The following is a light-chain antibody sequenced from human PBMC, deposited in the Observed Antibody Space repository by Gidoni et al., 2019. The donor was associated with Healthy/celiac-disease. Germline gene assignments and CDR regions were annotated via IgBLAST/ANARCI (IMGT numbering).Light chain of an antibody. Sequence: DIQMTQSPYSLSASVGDRVTITCQASQDINNYLNWYQQKPGKAPKLLIYDASNLETGVPSRFSGSGSGTDFTFTISSLQPEDIATYYCQQYDNLSLTFGGGTKVEIK. CDR2: DAS. CDR3: QQYDNLSLT. V-gene: IGKV1-33*01. CDR1: QDINNY. J-gene: IGKJ4*01.